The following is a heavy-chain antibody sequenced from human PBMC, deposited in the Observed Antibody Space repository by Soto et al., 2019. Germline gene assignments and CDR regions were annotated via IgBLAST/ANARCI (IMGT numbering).Heavy chain of an antibody. J-gene: IGHJ4*02. CDR3: ARQFTTTIFGVVIPGHFDY. Sequence: GASVKVSCKASGYTFTSYGISWVRQAPGQGLEWMGWISAYNGNTNYAQKLQGRVTMTTDTSTSTAYMELRSLRSDDTAVYYCARQFTTTIFGVVIPGHFDYCGQGTLVTVSS. D-gene: IGHD3-3*01. V-gene: IGHV1-18*01. CDR1: GYTFTSYG. CDR2: ISAYNGNT.